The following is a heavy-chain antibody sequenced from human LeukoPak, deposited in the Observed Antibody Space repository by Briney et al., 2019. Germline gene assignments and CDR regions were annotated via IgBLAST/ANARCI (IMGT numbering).Heavy chain of an antibody. Sequence: SETLSLTCTVSGGSISSYYWSWIRQPPGKGLEWIGYIYYSGSTNYNPSLKSRVTISVDTSKNQFSLKLSSVTAADTAAYYCARGTMIEGDAFDIWGQGTMVTVSS. J-gene: IGHJ3*02. CDR2: IYYSGST. CDR3: ARGTMIEGDAFDI. CDR1: GGSISSYY. D-gene: IGHD3-22*01. V-gene: IGHV4-59*01.